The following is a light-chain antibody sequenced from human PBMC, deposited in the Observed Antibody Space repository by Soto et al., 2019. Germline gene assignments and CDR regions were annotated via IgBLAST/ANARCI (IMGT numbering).Light chain of an antibody. CDR2: EVT. CDR1: SSDVGGYNY. CDR3: SSYTSSSTPYV. V-gene: IGLV2-14*01. J-gene: IGLJ1*01. Sequence: QSVLTHPASVSWSPGQSITISCTGTSSDVGGYNYVSWYKQHPGKAPKLMIYEVTNRPSGVSNRFSGSKSGNTASLTISGLHAEDEPDYYCSSYTSSSTPYVFGTGTKVTVL.